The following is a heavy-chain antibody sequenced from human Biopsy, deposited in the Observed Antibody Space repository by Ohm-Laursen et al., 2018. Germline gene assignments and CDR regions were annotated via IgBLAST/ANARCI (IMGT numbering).Heavy chain of an antibody. CDR2: INQAGTT. CDR1: GKTFSDYQ. V-gene: IGHV4-34*08. Sequence: GTLSLTCAVFGKTFSDYQWSWIRQPPGKGLEWIGQINQAGTTNYNPSLKSRLSIYAYASKYEFSLMLTSVTAADTAVYLCGNEVHGRDYWGLGAQVTVSS. D-gene: IGHD2-15*01. J-gene: IGHJ4*02. CDR3: GNEVHGRDY.